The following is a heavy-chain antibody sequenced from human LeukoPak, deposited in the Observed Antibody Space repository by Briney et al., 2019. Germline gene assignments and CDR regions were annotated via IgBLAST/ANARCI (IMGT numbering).Heavy chain of an antibody. V-gene: IGHV3-11*04. Sequence: PGGSLRLSCAASGFTFSDYYMNWIRQAPGKGLEWVSYISGSSSYIYYADSVKGRFTISRDNAKNSLYLQMNSLRAEDTAVYYCARAETTVTRPHWFDPWGKGTLVTVSS. CDR2: ISGSSSYI. J-gene: IGHJ5*02. CDR3: ARAETTVTRPHWFDP. CDR1: GFTFSDYY. D-gene: IGHD4-17*01.